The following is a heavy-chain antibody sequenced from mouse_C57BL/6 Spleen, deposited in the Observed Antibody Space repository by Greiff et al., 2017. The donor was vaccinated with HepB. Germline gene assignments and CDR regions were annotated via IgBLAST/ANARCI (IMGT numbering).Heavy chain of an antibody. CDR1: GYSFTDYY. Sequence: EVKVVESGPELVKPGASVKISCKASGYSFTDYYMNWVKQSHGKSLEWIGVINPYNGGTSYNQKFKGKATLTVDKSSSTAYMELNSLTSEDSAVYYCALLLRAYAMDYWGQGTSVTVSS. CDR2: INPYNGGT. CDR3: ALLLRAYAMDY. J-gene: IGHJ4*01. D-gene: IGHD1-1*01. V-gene: IGHV1-19*01.